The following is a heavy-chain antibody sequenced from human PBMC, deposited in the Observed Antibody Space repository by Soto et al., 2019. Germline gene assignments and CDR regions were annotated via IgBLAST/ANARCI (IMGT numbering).Heavy chain of an antibody. CDR2: IIPIFGTA. CDR3: AREYDSGAYFDY. D-gene: IGHD2-15*01. V-gene: IGHV1-69*12. J-gene: IGHJ4*02. CDR1: GGTFSSYA. Sequence: QVQLVQSGAEVKKPGSSVKVSCKASGGTFSSYAISWVRQAPGQGLEWMGGIIPIFGTANYAQKFQGRVRIXAXXSTSTAYMELSSLRSEDTAVYYCAREYDSGAYFDYWGQGTLVTVSS.